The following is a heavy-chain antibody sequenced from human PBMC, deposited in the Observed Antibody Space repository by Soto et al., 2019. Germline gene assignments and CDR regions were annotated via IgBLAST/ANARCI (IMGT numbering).Heavy chain of an antibody. CDR1: GGSFSGYY. Sequence: SETLSLTCAVYGGSFSGYYWSWIRQPPGKGLEWIGEINHSGSTNYNPSLKSRVTISVDTSKNQFSLKLSSVTAADTAVYYCARAPEGSSSWYGRVRFDPWGQGTLVTVSS. CDR2: INHSGST. D-gene: IGHD6-13*01. J-gene: IGHJ5*02. CDR3: ARAPEGSSSWYGRVRFDP. V-gene: IGHV4-34*01.